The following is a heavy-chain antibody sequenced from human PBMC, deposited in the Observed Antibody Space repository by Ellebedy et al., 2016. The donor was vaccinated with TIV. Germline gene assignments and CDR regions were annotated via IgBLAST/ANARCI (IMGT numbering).Heavy chain of an antibody. J-gene: IGHJ3*02. CDR2: ISTKSGDT. CDR1: GYTFSRYG. V-gene: IGHV1-18*04. D-gene: IGHD2-21*01. CDR3: ARDWAVIGSHAFDI. Sequence: ASVKVSXXASGYTFSRYGIAWVRQAPGQGLEWVGWISTKSGDTHYAQKVQDRVRMTADTSTNTAYMELRSLTSDDTAVYYCARDWAVIGSHAFDIWGQGTKVIVSS.